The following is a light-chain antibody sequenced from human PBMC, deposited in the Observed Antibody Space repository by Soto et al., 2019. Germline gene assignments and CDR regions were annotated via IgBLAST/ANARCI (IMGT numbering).Light chain of an antibody. Sequence: QAVVTQPPSVSGAPGQRVTISCTGSSSNIGAHYDVHWYQQLPGTAPKLLIYGNTNRPSGVPDRFSGSKSGTSASLAITGLQAEDEADYYCQSYDSSLSGSVVFGGGTKVTVL. CDR3: QSYDSSLSGSVV. V-gene: IGLV1-40*01. CDR1: SSNIGAHYD. CDR2: GNT. J-gene: IGLJ2*01.